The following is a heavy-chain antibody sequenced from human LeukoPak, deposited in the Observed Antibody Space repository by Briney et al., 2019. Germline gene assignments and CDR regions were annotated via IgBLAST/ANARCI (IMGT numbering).Heavy chain of an antibody. V-gene: IGHV3-7*04. D-gene: IGHD5-24*01. CDR1: GFPFGSYW. CDR3: TRVGYIDEGIDY. CDR2: IKQDGSKK. J-gene: IGHJ4*02. Sequence: GGSLRLSCVASGFPFGSYWMTWVRQAPGKRLEWVANIKQDGSKKSYVGSVKGRFTISRDNAKNSLYLQMNRLRAEDTAIYYCTRVGYIDEGIDYWGQGTLVTVSS.